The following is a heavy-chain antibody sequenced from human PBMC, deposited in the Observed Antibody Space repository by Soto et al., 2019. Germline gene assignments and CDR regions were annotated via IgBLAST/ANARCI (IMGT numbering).Heavy chain of an antibody. CDR3: ARPFSYGTGAPVSEIYYYYYMDV. Sequence: PGGSLRLSCAASGFTFSSYSMNWVRQAPGKGLEWVSSISSSSSYIYYADSVKGRFTISRDNAKNSLYLQMNSLRAEDTAVYYCARPFSYGTGAPVSEIYYYYYMDVWGKGTTVTVSS. V-gene: IGHV3-21*01. D-gene: IGHD3-10*01. CDR1: GFTFSSYS. J-gene: IGHJ6*03. CDR2: ISSSSSYI.